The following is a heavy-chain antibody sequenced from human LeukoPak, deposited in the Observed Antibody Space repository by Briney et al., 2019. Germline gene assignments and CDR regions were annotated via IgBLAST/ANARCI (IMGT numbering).Heavy chain of an antibody. Sequence: QAGGSLRLSCAASGFTFSSYAMSWVRQAPGKGLEWVSAMSGTGGYTYYADSVKGRFTISRDSSKNTLYLQMNSLRGEDTAIYYCAKELGHTLPFDCWGQGTLVTVSS. CDR3: AKELGHTLPFDC. CDR2: MSGTGGYT. V-gene: IGHV3-23*01. J-gene: IGHJ4*02. D-gene: IGHD2-2*02. CDR1: GFTFSSYA.